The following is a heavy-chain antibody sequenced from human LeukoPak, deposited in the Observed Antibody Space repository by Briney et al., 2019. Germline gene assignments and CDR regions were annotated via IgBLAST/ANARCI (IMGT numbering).Heavy chain of an antibody. CDR1: GGSISSYY. CDR2: IYYSGST. V-gene: IGHV4-59*01. Sequence: SETLSLTCTVSGGSISSYYWNWIRKPPPTGLEWVGYIYYSGSTNYNPSLKSRVTISVDTSKNQFSLKLSSVTAADTAVYYCARTSGSYFYYYGMDVWGQGTTVTVSS. CDR3: ARTSGSYFYYYGMDV. J-gene: IGHJ6*02. D-gene: IGHD1-26*01.